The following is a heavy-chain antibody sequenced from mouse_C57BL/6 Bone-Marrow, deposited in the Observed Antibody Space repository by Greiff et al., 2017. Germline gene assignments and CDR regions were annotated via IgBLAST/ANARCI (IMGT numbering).Heavy chain of an antibody. Sequence: EVKLMESGGGLVQPGGSLKLSCAASGFTFSDYYMYWVRQVPEKGLEWVANINYDGSSTYYLDSLKSRFIISRDNAKNMLYLQMSSLKSEDTATYYCARNYGNLFDYWGQGTTLTVSS. CDR2: INYDGSST. CDR3: ARNYGNLFDY. CDR1: GFTFSDYY. J-gene: IGHJ2*01. D-gene: IGHD2-1*01. V-gene: IGHV5-16*01.